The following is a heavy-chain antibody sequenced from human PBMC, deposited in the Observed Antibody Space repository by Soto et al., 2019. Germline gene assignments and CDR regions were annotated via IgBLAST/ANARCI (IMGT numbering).Heavy chain of an antibody. CDR2: MNPNSGNP. CDR1: GYTFTSYD. CDR3: ARGPADIVVVPAATNWFDP. V-gene: IGHV1-8*01. D-gene: IGHD2-2*01. Sequence: QVQLVQSGAEVKKPGASVKVSCKASGYTFTSYDINWVRQATGQGLEWMGWMNPNSGNPGYAQKFQGRVTMTRNTSISTAYRGLSSLRSEDTAVYYCARGPADIVVVPAATNWFDPWGQGTLVTVSS. J-gene: IGHJ5*02.